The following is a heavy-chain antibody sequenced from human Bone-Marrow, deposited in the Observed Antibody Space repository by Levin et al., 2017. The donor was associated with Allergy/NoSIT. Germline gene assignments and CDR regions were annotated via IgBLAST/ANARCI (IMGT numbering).Heavy chain of an antibody. V-gene: IGHV3-30*18. Sequence: GGSLRLSCAASGFTFSSYGMHWVRQAPGKGLEWVAVISYDGSNKYYADSVKGRFTISRDNSKNTLYLQMNSLRAEDTAVYYCAKSEVGTGGIVVVTLNRRGVSGPWGQGTLVTVSS. D-gene: IGHD3-22*01. CDR1: GFTFSSYG. CDR2: ISYDGSNK. J-gene: IGHJ5*02. CDR3: AKSEVGTGGIVVVTLNRRGVSGP.